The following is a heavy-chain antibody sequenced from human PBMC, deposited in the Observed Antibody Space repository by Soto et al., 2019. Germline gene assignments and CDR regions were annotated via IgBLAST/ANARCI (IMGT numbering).Heavy chain of an antibody. CDR3: ARVGLNVFRAANASCNWFEP. Sequence: GGSLRLSCTASGFTFSHYALHWLRQTPGKGLEWVAYISYHGNTEKYADSVNGRFTISRDNYKKEVYLQMNSLRIEDTAVYYCARVGLNVFRAANASCNWFEPWGQGPLVTVSS. CDR2: ISYHGNTE. CDR1: GFTFSHYA. V-gene: IGHV3-30*04. D-gene: IGHD6-25*01. J-gene: IGHJ5*02.